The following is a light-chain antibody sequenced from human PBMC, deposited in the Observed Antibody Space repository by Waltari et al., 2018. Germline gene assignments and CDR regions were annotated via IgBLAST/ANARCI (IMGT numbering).Light chain of an antibody. Sequence: TRSPATLSVSPGESAILSCRASQTVSRNLAWYQQRRGQAPRRLIYGASTRVTGTPARFSGRGSGTEFTLTISSLQSEDLAVYYCQQYDDWPPRFTFRPGTKVDLK. J-gene: IGKJ3*01. CDR1: QTVSRN. CDR2: GAS. CDR3: QQYDDWPPRFT. V-gene: IGKV3-15*01.